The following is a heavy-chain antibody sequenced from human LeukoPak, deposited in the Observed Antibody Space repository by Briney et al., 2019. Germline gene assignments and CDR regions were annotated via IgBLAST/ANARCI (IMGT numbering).Heavy chain of an antibody. CDR1: GGSISSGGYY. Sequence: SETLSLTCTVSGGSISSGGYYWSWIRQHPGKGLEWIGYIYYSGSTYYNPSLKSRVTISVDTSKNQFSLKLSSVTAADTAVYYCARRLSSWYRQRFDPWGQGTLVTVSS. J-gene: IGHJ5*02. D-gene: IGHD6-13*01. V-gene: IGHV4-31*03. CDR2: IYYSGST. CDR3: ARRLSSWYRQRFDP.